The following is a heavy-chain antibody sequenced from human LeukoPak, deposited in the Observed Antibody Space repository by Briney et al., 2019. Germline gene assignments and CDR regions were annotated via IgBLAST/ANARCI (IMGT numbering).Heavy chain of an antibody. J-gene: IGHJ4*02. V-gene: IGHV3-30-3*01. CDR1: GFTFSSYA. CDR2: ISYDGSNK. CDR3: AGVSVPDY. Sequence: GGSLRLSCAASGFTFSSYAMHWVRQAPGKGLEWVAVISYDGSNKYYADSVKGRFTISRDNSKNTLYLQMNSLRAEDTAVYYCAGVSVPDYWGQGTLVTVSS.